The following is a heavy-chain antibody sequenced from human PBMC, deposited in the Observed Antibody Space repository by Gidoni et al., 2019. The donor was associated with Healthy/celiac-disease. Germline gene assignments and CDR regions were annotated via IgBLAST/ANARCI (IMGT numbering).Heavy chain of an antibody. J-gene: IGHJ3*02. V-gene: IGHV3-30-3*01. CDR3: AREMCRGGDCEDAFDI. Sequence: QVQLVESGGGVVQPGRSLRLSCAASGFTFSSYAMHWVRQAPGKGLEWVAVISYDGSNKYYADSVKGRFTISRDNSKNTLYLQMNSLRAEDTAVYYCAREMCRGGDCEDAFDIWGQGTMVTVSS. CDR1: GFTFSSYA. CDR2: ISYDGSNK. D-gene: IGHD2-21*02.